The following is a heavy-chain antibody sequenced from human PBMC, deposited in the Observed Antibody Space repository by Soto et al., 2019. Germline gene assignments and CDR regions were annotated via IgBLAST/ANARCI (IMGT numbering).Heavy chain of an antibody. D-gene: IGHD3-22*01. V-gene: IGHV3-33*01. Sequence: GGSLRLSCAASGFTFSSYCMHWVRQAPGKWLEWVAVIWYDGSNKYYADSVKGRFTISRDNSKNTLYLQMNSLRAEDTAVYYCAREFPTFDYDSSGNIQYYFDYWGQGT. J-gene: IGHJ4*02. CDR1: GFTFSSYC. CDR3: AREFPTFDYDSSGNIQYYFDY. CDR2: IWYDGSNK.